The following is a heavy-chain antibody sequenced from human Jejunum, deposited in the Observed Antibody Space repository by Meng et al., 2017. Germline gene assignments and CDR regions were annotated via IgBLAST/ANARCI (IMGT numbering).Heavy chain of an antibody. J-gene: IGHJ5*02. CDR2: IYHTGTP. D-gene: IGHD6-13*01. Sequence: LQESGPGLVKPSGTLSLTCAVSGASISDSNWWSWVRQPPGKGLEWIGEIYHTGTPNYNPSLKSRVTMSLDKSKNQFSLELTSVTAADTAVYYCARDLLGPAIAATGWFDPWGQGTLVTVSS. CDR1: GASISDSNW. V-gene: IGHV4-4*02. CDR3: ARDLLGPAIAATGWFDP.